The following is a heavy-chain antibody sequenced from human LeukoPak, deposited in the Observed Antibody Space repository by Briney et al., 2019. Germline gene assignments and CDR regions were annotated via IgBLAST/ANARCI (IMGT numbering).Heavy chain of an antibody. CDR2: ISNSDSST. Sequence: GGSLRLSCAASGFTFSSYAMSWVRQAPGKGLEWVSTISNSDSSTYYADLVKGRFTISRDNSKNTLYLQMNSLRAEDTAVYYCARAKPKNMVRGLIMRRESRYYFDYWGQGTLVTVSS. CDR3: ARAKPKNMVRGLIMRRESRYYFDY. V-gene: IGHV3-23*01. J-gene: IGHJ4*02. CDR1: GFTFSSYA. D-gene: IGHD3-10*01.